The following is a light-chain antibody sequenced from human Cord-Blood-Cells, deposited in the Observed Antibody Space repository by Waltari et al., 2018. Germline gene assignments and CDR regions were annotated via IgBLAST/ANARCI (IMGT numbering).Light chain of an antibody. Sequence: QSALTQPASVSGSPGPSITISCTVTSSDVGGYNYVSWYQQHPGKAPKLMIYDVSNRPSGVSNRFSGSKSGNTASLTISGLQAEDEADYYCSSYTSSSTVVFGGGTKLTVL. CDR1: SSDVGGYNY. V-gene: IGLV2-14*01. J-gene: IGLJ2*01. CDR2: DVS. CDR3: SSYTSSSTVV.